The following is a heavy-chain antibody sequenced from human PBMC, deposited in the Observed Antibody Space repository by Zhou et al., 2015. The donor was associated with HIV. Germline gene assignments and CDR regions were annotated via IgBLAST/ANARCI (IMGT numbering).Heavy chain of an antibody. D-gene: IGHD3-10*01. V-gene: IGHV3-9*01. Sequence: EVQLVETGGGLVQPGKSLRLSCAASGFIFDDYAMHWVRQAPGKGLEWVSGISSNSGKLGYADSVKGRFTISRDNAKNSLYLQMNSLRAEDTALYYCAKDFTYYYGSGTMDWWGQGTLVTVSS. CDR1: GFIFDDYA. CDR2: ISSNSGKL. CDR3: AKDFTYYYGSGTMDW. J-gene: IGHJ4*02.